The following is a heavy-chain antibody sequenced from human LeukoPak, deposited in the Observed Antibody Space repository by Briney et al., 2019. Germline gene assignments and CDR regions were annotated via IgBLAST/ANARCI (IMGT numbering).Heavy chain of an antibody. CDR2: INHSGST. Sequence: PSETLSLTCAVYGGSSSGYYWSWIRQPPGKGLEWIGEINHSGSTNYNPSLKSRVTISVDTSKNQFSLKLSSVTAADTAVYYCARGLRYYDSSGYYLTPTRDDIWGQGTMVTVSS. CDR3: ARGLRYYDSSGYYLTPTRDDI. J-gene: IGHJ3*02. CDR1: GGSSSGYY. D-gene: IGHD3-22*01. V-gene: IGHV4-34*01.